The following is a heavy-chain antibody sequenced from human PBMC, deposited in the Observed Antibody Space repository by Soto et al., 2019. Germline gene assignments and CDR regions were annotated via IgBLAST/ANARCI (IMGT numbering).Heavy chain of an antibody. CDR3: AWGRIAKYYDI. J-gene: IGHJ4*02. CDR1: GFTFANYP. Sequence: QVQLLQSGGGAVQPGTSLTLSCAATGFTFANYPMHWVRQGPDKGLEWLALISEDGSSQYIADSVKGRFTVTRDNSKNSLYLHLNGLRREDAAVYHCAWGRIAKYYDIWGQGSLVSV. D-gene: IGHD3-9*01. V-gene: IGHV3-30-3*01. CDR2: ISEDGSSQ.